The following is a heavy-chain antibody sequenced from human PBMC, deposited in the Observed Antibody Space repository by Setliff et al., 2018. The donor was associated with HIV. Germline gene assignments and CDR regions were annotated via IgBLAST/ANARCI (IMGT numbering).Heavy chain of an antibody. D-gene: IGHD3-10*01. CDR1: GYTFSSYY. J-gene: IGHJ6*02. V-gene: IGHV1-46*01. CDR2: INPSGGST. Sequence: WASVKVSCKASGYTFSSYYMHWVRQAPGQGLEWMGIINPSGGSTAYPQKFQGRVTMTRDTSTSTAYMELNSLRSEDTAVYYCARGSDSGSYSYYYGMDVWGQGTTVTVS. CDR3: ARGSDSGSYSYYYGMDV.